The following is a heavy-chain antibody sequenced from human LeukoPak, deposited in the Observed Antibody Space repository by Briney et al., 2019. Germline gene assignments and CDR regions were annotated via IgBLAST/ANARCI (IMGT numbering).Heavy chain of an antibody. CDR3: ARLWELPGGAFDI. CDR1: GYSFTTYW. V-gene: IGHV5-51*01. D-gene: IGHD1-26*01. Sequence: GESLKISCKGSGYSFTTYWVAWVRQMPGKGLEWMAIIYPGDSDTRYSPSFQGQVTISADKSISTAYLQWSSLKASDTAMYYCARLWELPGGAFDIWGQGTMVTVSS. J-gene: IGHJ3*02. CDR2: IYPGDSDT.